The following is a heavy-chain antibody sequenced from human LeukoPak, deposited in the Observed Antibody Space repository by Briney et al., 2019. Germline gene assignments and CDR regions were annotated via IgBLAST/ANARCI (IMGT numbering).Heavy chain of an antibody. CDR1: GFTFNSFG. CDR2: ISYDGSNK. CDR3: AKEPLSHFDY. Sequence: GGSLRLSCATSGFTFNSFGMHWARQAPGKGLEWVAFISYDGSNKDYADSVKGRFTISRDNSKNTLFLQMNSLRVEDTAVYYCAKEPLSHFDYWGQGTLVTVSS. D-gene: IGHD2/OR15-2a*01. J-gene: IGHJ4*02. V-gene: IGHV3-30*18.